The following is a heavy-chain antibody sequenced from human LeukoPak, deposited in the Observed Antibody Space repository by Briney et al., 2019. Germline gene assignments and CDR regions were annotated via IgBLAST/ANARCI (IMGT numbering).Heavy chain of an antibody. J-gene: IGHJ6*02. V-gene: IGHV1-24*01. CDR2: FDPQDGET. CDR1: GYTLTQLS. CDR3: ATPVRRLQYYYYGMDV. Sequence: GASVKVSCKVSGYTLTQLSMHWVRQAPGKGLEWRGGFDPQDGETIYAQKFQGRVTMTEDTSTDTAYMELSSLRSEDTAVYYCATPVRRLQYYYYGMDVWGQGTTVTVSS.